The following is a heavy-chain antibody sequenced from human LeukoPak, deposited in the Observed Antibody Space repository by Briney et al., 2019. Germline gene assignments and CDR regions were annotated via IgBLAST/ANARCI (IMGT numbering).Heavy chain of an antibody. Sequence: GGSLRLSCAASGFTFSSYAMSWVRQAPGEGLGWVSVIIGSGARTFYADSVKGRFTISRDDSKNTLYLQMNSLRAEDTAVYYCAKLYSSSWGPRYNWFDPWGQGTLVTVSS. J-gene: IGHJ5*02. CDR3: AKLYSSSWGPRYNWFDP. CDR2: IIGSGART. CDR1: GFTFSSYA. V-gene: IGHV3-23*01. D-gene: IGHD6-13*01.